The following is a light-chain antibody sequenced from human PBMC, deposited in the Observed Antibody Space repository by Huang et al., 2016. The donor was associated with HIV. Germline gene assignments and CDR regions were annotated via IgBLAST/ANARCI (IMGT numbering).Light chain of an antibody. J-gene: IGKJ1*01. CDR1: QSVYSSSTSKDY. CDR3: QQYYSSPQT. Sequence: DIIMTQSPDSLAVSLGERATLNCRSSQSVYSSSTSKDYMAWFQQKPGQPPRLLLFWASTREAGVPDRFSGSGSGTHFTRTIANLEAEDAAIDYCQQYYSSPQTFGQGTRVEVK. V-gene: IGKV4-1*01. CDR2: WAS.